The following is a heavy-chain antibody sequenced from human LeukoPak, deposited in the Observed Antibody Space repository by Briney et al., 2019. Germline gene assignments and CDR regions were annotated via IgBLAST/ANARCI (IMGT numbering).Heavy chain of an antibody. CDR1: GFTFSDYY. Sequence: GGSLRLSCVASGFTFSDYYMSWIRQAPGKELEWISYITNTGRTIYYADSVKGRFTISRDNAKSSLYLQMSSLRDEDTAVYYCARNLGYCAGETCYYFDPWGQGTLVTVSS. J-gene: IGHJ5*02. CDR2: ITNTGRTI. V-gene: IGHV3-11*04. CDR3: ARNLGYCAGETCYYFDP. D-gene: IGHD2-8*02.